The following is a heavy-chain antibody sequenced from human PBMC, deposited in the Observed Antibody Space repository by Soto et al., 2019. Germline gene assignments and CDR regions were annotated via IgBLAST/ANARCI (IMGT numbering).Heavy chain of an antibody. Sequence: SETLSLTCTVSGGSVSSGSDYWSWIRQPPGKGLEWIGYIYYSGSTNYNPSLKSRVTISVDTSKNQFSLKLSSVTAADTAVYYCARVEYSSSWDCFDYWGQGTLVTVSS. V-gene: IGHV4-61*01. CDR1: GGSVSSGSDY. CDR2: IYYSGST. D-gene: IGHD6-13*01. CDR3: ARVEYSSSWDCFDY. J-gene: IGHJ4*02.